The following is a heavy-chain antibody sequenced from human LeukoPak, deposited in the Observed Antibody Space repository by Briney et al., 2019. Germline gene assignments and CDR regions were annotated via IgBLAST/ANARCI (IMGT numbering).Heavy chain of an antibody. J-gene: IGHJ5*02. Sequence: PSETLSLTCTVSGGSISGSYWSWIRQPPGKGLEWIGYIYSSGTTDYNPSLKSRVSISLDTSMNQFSLKVTSVTAADTALYYCAVRKEEKVRGDDYFDPWGQGTLVTVS. CDR2: IYSSGTT. CDR3: AVRKEEKVRGDDYFDP. CDR1: GGSISGSY. V-gene: IGHV4-59*01. D-gene: IGHD3-10*01.